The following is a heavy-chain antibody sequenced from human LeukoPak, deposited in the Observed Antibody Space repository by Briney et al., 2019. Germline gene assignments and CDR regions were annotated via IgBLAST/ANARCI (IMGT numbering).Heavy chain of an antibody. Sequence: GASVTVSCTASGYTFTSYGISWVRQAPGQGLEWMGWISAYNGNTNYAQKLQGRVTMTTDTSTSTAYMELRSLRSDDTAVYYCARALIAADAFDIWGQGTMVTVSS. CDR2: ISAYNGNT. CDR1: GYTFTSYG. V-gene: IGHV1-18*01. D-gene: IGHD3-22*01. CDR3: ARALIAADAFDI. J-gene: IGHJ3*02.